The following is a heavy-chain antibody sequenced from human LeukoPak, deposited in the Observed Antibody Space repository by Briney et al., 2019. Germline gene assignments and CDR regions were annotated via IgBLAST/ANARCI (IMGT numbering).Heavy chain of an antibody. CDR1: GGSISSGGYY. CDR3: ARARDCSGGTCYQFNWFDP. Sequence: PSETLSLTCTVSGGSISSGGYYWSWIRQHPGKGLEWIGYIFYSGNTYYNPSLKSRVTISVDTSKNQFSLTLSSVTAADTAVYYCARARDCSGGTCYQFNWFDPWGQGTLVTVSS. J-gene: IGHJ5*02. V-gene: IGHV4-31*03. D-gene: IGHD2-15*01. CDR2: IFYSGNT.